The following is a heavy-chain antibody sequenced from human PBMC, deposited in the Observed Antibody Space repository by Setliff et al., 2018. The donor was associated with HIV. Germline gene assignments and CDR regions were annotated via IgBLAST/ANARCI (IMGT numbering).Heavy chain of an antibody. V-gene: IGHV4-34*11. D-gene: IGHD3-3*01. J-gene: IGHJ3*02. Sequence: PSETLSLTCAVYGGSFSGYYWSWVRQPPGRGLEWIGYVSYSGSTSYNPSLNSRVTMSVDTSRDQFSLKLSSVTAADTAVYYCARPLTTSYNFWGDAFAIWGLGTVVTVSS. CDR3: ARPLTTSYNFWGDAFAI. CDR2: VSYSGST. CDR1: GGSFSGYY.